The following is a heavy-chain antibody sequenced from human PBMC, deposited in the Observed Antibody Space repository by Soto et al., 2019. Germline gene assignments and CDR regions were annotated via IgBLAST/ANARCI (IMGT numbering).Heavy chain of an antibody. Sequence: PSETLSLTCAVYGGSFSGYYWSWIRQPPGKGPEWIGEINHSGSTNYNPSLKSRVTMSVDTSKNQFSLKLSSVTAADTAVYYCARNLILRIAPLSAHRTSYYYYGMDVWGQGTKVTVSS. J-gene: IGHJ6*02. CDR2: INHSGST. V-gene: IGHV4-34*01. D-gene: IGHD6-13*01. CDR1: GGSFSGYY. CDR3: ARNLILRIAPLSAHRTSYYYYGMDV.